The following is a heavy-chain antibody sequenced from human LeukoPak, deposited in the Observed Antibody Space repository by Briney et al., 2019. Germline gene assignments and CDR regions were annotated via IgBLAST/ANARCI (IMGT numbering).Heavy chain of an antibody. V-gene: IGHV1-8*01. J-gene: IGHJ6*02. D-gene: IGHD3-22*01. CDR1: GYTFTSYD. Sequence: ASVKVSCKASGYTFTSYDINWVRQATGQGLEWMGWMNPNSGNTGYAQKLQGRVTMTRNTSISTAYMELSSLRSEDTAVYYCARGFYYYDSSGQGYYYGMDVWGQGTTVTVSS. CDR2: MNPNSGNT. CDR3: ARGFYYYDSSGQGYYYGMDV.